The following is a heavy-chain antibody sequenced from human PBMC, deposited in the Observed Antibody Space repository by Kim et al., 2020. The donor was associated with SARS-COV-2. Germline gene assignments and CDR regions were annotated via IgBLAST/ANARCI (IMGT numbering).Heavy chain of an antibody. J-gene: IGHJ6*02. Sequence: ASVKVSCKAAGYTFTSYYMHWVRQATGQGLEWMGIINPSGGSTSYAQKFQGRVTMTRDTPTSTVCMELSSLRSEDTAGYYCARSKIPSNYGDDPYGMDAWGQGTTVTVSS. CDR2: INPSGGST. D-gene: IGHD4-17*01. CDR1: GYTFTSYY. V-gene: IGHV1-46*01. CDR3: ARSKIPSNYGDDPYGMDA.